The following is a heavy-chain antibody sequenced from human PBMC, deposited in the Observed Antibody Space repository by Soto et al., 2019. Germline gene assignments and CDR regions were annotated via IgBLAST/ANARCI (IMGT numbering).Heavy chain of an antibody. CDR3: ARESSGSKSPFDAFDL. Sequence: QVQLVESGGGVVQPGRSLRLSCAASGFTFSSYGMHWVRQAPGKGLEWVAVIGYDGSNKYYADSVKGRFTISRDNSKNTLYLQMNSLRAEDTAVYYCARESSGSKSPFDAFDLWGQGTMVTVSS. D-gene: IGHD1-26*01. V-gene: IGHV3-33*01. J-gene: IGHJ3*01. CDR2: IGYDGSNK. CDR1: GFTFSSYG.